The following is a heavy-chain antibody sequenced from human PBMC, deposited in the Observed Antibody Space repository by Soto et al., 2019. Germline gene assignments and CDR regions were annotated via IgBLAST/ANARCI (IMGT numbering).Heavy chain of an antibody. CDR3: ARVPHYYDSSYYFDY. Sequence: SETLSLTCTVSGGSVSSGSYYWSWIRQPPGKGLEWIGYIYYSGSTNYNPSLKSRVTISVDTSKNQFSLKLSSVTAADTAVYYCARVPHYYDSSYYFDYWGQGTLVTVSS. CDR2: IYYSGST. J-gene: IGHJ4*02. CDR1: GGSVSSGSYY. D-gene: IGHD3-22*01. V-gene: IGHV4-61*01.